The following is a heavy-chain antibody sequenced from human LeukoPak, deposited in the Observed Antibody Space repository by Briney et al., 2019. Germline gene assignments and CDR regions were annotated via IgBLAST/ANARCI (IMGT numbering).Heavy chain of an antibody. D-gene: IGHD1-1*01. J-gene: IGHJ4*02. CDR2: ISYDGGNT. Sequence: GGSLRLSCAASGFTFSSNAIHWVRQAPGKGLEWVAEISYDGGNTYYADSVRGRFTISRDNSKNTLYLQMNSLRAEDTAVYYCAKEGTGIHFDYWGQGTLVTVSS. V-gene: IGHV3-30-3*01. CDR1: GFTFSSNA. CDR3: AKEGTGIHFDY.